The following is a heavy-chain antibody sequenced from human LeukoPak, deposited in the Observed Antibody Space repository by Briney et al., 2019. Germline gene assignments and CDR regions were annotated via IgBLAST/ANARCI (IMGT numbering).Heavy chain of an antibody. CDR2: ISASGGTT. D-gene: IGHD2-2*01. V-gene: IGHV3-23*01. Sequence: GGSLRLSCAASGFTFNNYAMSWVRQAPGKGLEWVSAISASGGTTYYADSVKGRFTISRDNSENTLFLQMNSLRAEDTAVYYCAKEPREFCSSTSCPNWFDSWGQGTLVTVSS. CDR1: GFTFNNYA. CDR3: AKEPREFCSSTSCPNWFDS. J-gene: IGHJ5*01.